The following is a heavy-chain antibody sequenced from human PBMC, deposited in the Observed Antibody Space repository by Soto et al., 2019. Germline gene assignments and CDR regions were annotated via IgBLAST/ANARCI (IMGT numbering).Heavy chain of an antibody. CDR3: ARSSVAGDYTWFDP. V-gene: IGHV1-2*02. D-gene: IGHD2-21*02. CDR1: GYTFTGYY. J-gene: IGHJ5*02. Sequence: APVKVSCKASGYTFTGYYMHWVRQAPGQGLEWMGWINPNSGGTNYAQKFQGRVTMTRDTSISTAYMELSRLRSDDTAVYYCARSSVAGDYTWFDPWGQGTLVTVSS. CDR2: INPNSGGT.